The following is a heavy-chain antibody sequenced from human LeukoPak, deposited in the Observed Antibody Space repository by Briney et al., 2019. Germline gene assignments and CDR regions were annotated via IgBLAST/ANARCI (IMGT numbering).Heavy chain of an antibody. CDR3: AKETTLRYFDY. J-gene: IGHJ4*02. V-gene: IGHV3-30*18. D-gene: IGHD1-1*01. Sequence: GGSLRLSCAASGFTFSSYGMHWVRQAPGKGLEWVAVISYDESNKRYADSVKGRFTISRDNSKNTVNLQMNSLRTEDTAVYYCAKETTLRYFDYWGQGTLVTVSS. CDR2: ISYDESNK. CDR1: GFTFSSYG.